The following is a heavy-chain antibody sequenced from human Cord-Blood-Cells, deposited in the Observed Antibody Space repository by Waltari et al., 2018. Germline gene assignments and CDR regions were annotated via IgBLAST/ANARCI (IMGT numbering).Heavy chain of an antibody. J-gene: IGHJ5*02. CDR1: GYTFTSYA. CDR2: INAGNGNT. Sequence: QVQLVQSGAEVKKPGASVKASCKASGYTFTSYALHWVRQAPGQRLEWMGWINAGNGNTKYSQKFQGRVTITRDTSASTAYMELSSLRSEDTAVYYCAPGDSSSSSWFDPWGQGTLVTVSS. D-gene: IGHD6-6*01. CDR3: APGDSSSSSWFDP. V-gene: IGHV1-3*01.